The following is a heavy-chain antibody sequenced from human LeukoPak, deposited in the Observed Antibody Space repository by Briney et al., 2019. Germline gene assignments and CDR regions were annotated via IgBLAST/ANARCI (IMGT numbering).Heavy chain of an antibody. CDR1: GFMFSSNW. J-gene: IGHJ4*02. Sequence: GGSLRLSCAASGFMFSSNWMSWVRLAPGKGLEWVANIKEDGTETYYVDSVKGRFTISRDNAKNSLYLQMNSLRVEDTAVYYCAKEGRSLQTYWGQGTLVTISS. CDR2: IKEDGTET. V-gene: IGHV3-7*03. D-gene: IGHD5-24*01. CDR3: AKEGRSLQTY.